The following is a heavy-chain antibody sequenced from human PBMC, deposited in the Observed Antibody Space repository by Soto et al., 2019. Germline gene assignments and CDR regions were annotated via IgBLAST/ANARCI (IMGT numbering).Heavy chain of an antibody. CDR2: ISSTTNYI. CDR1: GFTFSRYS. Sequence: PGGSLRLSCAASGFTFSRYSMNWVRQAPGKGLEWVSSISSTTNYIYYADSMKGRCTVSRNNAKNSFYLDSNSLSAEDTSVDYCARESEDIISYFDYWGQGTLVTVSS. CDR3: ARESEDIISYFDY. J-gene: IGHJ4*02. V-gene: IGHV3-21*01.